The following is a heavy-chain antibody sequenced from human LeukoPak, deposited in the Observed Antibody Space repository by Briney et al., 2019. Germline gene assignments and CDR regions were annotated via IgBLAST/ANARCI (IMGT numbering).Heavy chain of an antibody. CDR1: GFTFSSYA. J-gene: IGHJ4*02. CDR3: AKDYTPRYYDSSGYYPDY. D-gene: IGHD3-22*01. V-gene: IGHV3-23*01. CDR2: ISGSGGST. Sequence: GGSLRLSCAASGFTFSSYAMSWVRQAPGKGLEWVSAISGSGGSTYYADPVKGRFTISRDNSKNTLYLQMNSLRAEDTAVYYCAKDYTPRYYDSSGYYPDYWGQGTLVTVSS.